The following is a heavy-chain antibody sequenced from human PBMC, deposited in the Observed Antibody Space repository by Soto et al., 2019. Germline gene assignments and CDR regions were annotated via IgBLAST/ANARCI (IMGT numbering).Heavy chain of an antibody. Sequence: ETLSLTCTVSGVSISSSYWSWIRQPAGKGLEWIGRIYTSGSTNYNPSLTSRATMSVDTSKNQFSLNLKSITAADTAVYYCVRVGVGIGNHFDSWGRGTLVTVSS. D-gene: IGHD1-26*01. CDR3: VRVGVGIGNHFDS. CDR1: GVSISSSY. CDR2: IYTSGST. V-gene: IGHV4-4*07. J-gene: IGHJ4*02.